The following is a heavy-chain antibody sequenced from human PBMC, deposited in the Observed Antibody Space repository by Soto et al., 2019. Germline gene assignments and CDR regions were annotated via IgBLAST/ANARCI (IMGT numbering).Heavy chain of an antibody. J-gene: IGHJ4*02. V-gene: IGHV2-5*02. CDR3: AHSRRRASCRAANFYHFDS. D-gene: IGHD2-15*01. CDR1: GFSVSEDAVG. CDR2: VYWDDDK. Sequence: QITLRESGPSLVTPTQTLTLTCSCSGFSVSEDAVGVGWFRQPPGKAPELLAIVYWDDDKRYSTSLKSRLTITKDPSRNHVFLTVTNLDTEDTATYFCAHSRRRASCRAANFYHFDSWGQGTLVTVSS.